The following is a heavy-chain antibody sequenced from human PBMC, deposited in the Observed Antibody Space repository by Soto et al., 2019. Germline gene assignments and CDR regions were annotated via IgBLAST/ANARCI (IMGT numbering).Heavy chain of an antibody. J-gene: IGHJ4*02. V-gene: IGHV3-33*01. CDR1: GFSFSKFA. D-gene: IGHD3-22*01. CDR2: IWSDGSKR. CDR3: AREGGSSGYPVYFDS. Sequence: GGSLRLSCAASGFSFSKFAMHWVRQAPGKGLECVAVIWSDGSKRDYADSVKGRFTVSRDNSENTLSLQMNNLRAEDTGVYYCAREGGSSGYPVYFDSWGQGTVVTVSS.